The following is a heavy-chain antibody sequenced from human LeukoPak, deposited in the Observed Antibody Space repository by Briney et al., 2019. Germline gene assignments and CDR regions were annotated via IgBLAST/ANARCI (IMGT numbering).Heavy chain of an antibody. Sequence: GGSLRLSCAASGFTFSRYAMSWVRQAPGKGLEWVCGISNSGESPYYADSVEGRFTISRDNSKNTLYLEINSLRAEDTAVYYCAKKSRDGYNPFDYLGQGTLATVSS. J-gene: IGHJ4*02. CDR2: ISNSGESP. CDR1: GFTFSRYA. V-gene: IGHV3-23*01. CDR3: AKKSRDGYNPFDY. D-gene: IGHD5-24*01.